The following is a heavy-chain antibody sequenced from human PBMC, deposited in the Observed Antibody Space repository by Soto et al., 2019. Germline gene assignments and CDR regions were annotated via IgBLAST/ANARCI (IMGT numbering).Heavy chain of an antibody. CDR2: INPKTGAT. J-gene: IGHJ3*01. V-gene: IGHV1-2*04. Sequence: QVQLVQSGAEVKKPGASVKVSCTTSGYTFSGQYIHWVRQAPGQGLEWMGWINPKTGATNYARDFQYWVTRTSDTSMTTVYLELTSLTSYHTAVYYCAREVIGIFDFWGQGTMVTVSS. D-gene: IGHD2-21*01. CDR3: AREVIGIFDF. CDR1: GYTFSGQY.